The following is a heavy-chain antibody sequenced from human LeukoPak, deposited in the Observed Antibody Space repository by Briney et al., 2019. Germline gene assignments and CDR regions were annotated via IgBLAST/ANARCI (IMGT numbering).Heavy chain of an antibody. Sequence: SGGSLRLSCAASEFSFSSYGMNWVRQAPGKGLEWVSYISGSGNINYADSMKGRFTISRDNAKNTLYLQMNSLRDEDTAIYYCARRRAANNPNCLDYWGQGTLVTVSS. CDR2: ISGSGNI. CDR1: EFSFSSYG. V-gene: IGHV3-48*02. J-gene: IGHJ4*02. D-gene: IGHD1-14*01. CDR3: ARRRAANNPNCLDY.